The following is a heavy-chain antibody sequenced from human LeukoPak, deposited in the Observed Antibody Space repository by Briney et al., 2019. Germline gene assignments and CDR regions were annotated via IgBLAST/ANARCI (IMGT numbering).Heavy chain of an antibody. D-gene: IGHD4-17*01. J-gene: IGHJ4*02. CDR3: AKDYSGDYGVSDY. CDR2: ISWNSGSI. V-gene: IGHV3-9*01. Sequence: PGRSLRLSCAASGFTFDDYAMHWVRQAPGKGLEWVSGISWNSGSIGYADSVKGRFTISRDNAKNSLYLQMNSLRAEDTAVYYCAKDYSGDYGVSDYWGQGTLVTVSS. CDR1: GFTFDDYA.